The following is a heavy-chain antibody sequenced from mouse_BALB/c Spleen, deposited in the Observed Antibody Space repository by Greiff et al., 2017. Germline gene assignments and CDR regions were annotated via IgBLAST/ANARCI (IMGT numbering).Heavy chain of an antibody. CDR1: GFSLTGYG. J-gene: IGHJ1*01. Sequence: VKLQESGPGLVAPSQSLSITCTVSGFSLTGYGVNWVRQPPGKGLEWLGMIWGDGSTDYNSALKSRLSISKDNSKSQVFLKMNSLQTDDTARYYCARVPHYYGYDWYFDVWGAGTTVTVSS. CDR2: IWGDGST. V-gene: IGHV2-6-7*01. CDR3: ARVPHYYGYDWYFDV. D-gene: IGHD1-2*01.